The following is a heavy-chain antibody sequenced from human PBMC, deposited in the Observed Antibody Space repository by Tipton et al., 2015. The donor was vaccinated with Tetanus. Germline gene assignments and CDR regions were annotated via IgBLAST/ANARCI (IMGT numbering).Heavy chain of an antibody. V-gene: IGHV3-23*01. CDR3: AKSLYGGTDY. D-gene: IGHD2-2*02. CDR1: GFTFSNYA. CDR2: ISVRGSHT. J-gene: IGHJ4*02. Sequence: SLRLSCAASGFTFSNYAMAWVRQAPGKGLEWVSGISVRGSHTYYADPVKGRFSISRDNSKNTVYLQMNSLRAEDTAVYYCAKSLYGGTDYWGQGTLVTVSS.